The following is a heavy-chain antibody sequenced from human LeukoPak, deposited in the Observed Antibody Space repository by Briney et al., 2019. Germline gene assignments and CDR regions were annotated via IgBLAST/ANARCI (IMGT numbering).Heavy chain of an antibody. V-gene: IGHV7-4-1*02. J-gene: IGHJ4*02. CDR1: GYSINNYA. Sequence: ASVKVSCKASGYSINNYAMNWVRQAPGQGLEWMGWINTKTGDPTYGQGFTGRFVFSLETSVSAAYLQINSLKAEDTAVYYCARGGGGAVVPALWGQGTLITVSS. CDR3: ARGGGGAVVPAL. CDR2: INTKTGDP. D-gene: IGHD2-2*01.